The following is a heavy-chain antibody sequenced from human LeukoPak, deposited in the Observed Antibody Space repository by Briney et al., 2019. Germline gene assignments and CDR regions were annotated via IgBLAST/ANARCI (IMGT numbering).Heavy chain of an antibody. J-gene: IGHJ6*02. CDR3: ARDSGYDSYGMDV. CDR1: GYTFTGYY. Sequence: ASVKVSCKACGYTFTGYYMHWVRQAPGQGLEWMGWINPNSGGTNYAQKFQGRVTMTGDTSISTAYMELSRLRSDDTAVYYCARDSGYDSYGMDVWGQGTTVTVSS. V-gene: IGHV1-2*02. D-gene: IGHD5-12*01. CDR2: INPNSGGT.